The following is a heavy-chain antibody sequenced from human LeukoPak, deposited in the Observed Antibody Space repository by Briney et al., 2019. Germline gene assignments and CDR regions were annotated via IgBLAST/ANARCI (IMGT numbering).Heavy chain of an antibody. V-gene: IGHV3-64*02. CDR1: GFTFGSYS. CDR3: AREGGGSGLWYYDL. J-gene: IGHJ2*01. Sequence: GGSLRLSCAASGFTFGSYSMHWVRQAPGKGPEFVSVIGGDGLTTFYADSVKDRLTISRDNSKSTLYLEMGSLRAEDMAVYYCAREGGGSGLWYYDLWGRGTLVTVSS. CDR2: IGGDGLTT. D-gene: IGHD1-26*01.